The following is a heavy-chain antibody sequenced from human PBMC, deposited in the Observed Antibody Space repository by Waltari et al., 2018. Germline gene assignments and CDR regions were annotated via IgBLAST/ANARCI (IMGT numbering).Heavy chain of an antibody. V-gene: IGHV3-23*01. D-gene: IGHD3-16*01. CDR1: VLTFSIFA. Sequence: QLLESGGGLVQPGGSLRLSCSDSVLTFSIFAMSWVRQAPGKGLEWVSGISNSGGDTYYTDSVKGRFTISRDNSKKTLYLQMNSLRVEDTAVYYCAKDHGVAYWGQGTLVTVSS. CDR2: ISNSGGDT. J-gene: IGHJ4*02. CDR3: AKDHGVAY.